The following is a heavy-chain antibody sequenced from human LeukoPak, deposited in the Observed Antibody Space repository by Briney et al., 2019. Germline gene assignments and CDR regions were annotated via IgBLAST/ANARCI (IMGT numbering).Heavy chain of an antibody. V-gene: IGHV4-4*02. Sequence: PSGTLSLTCAVSGGSISSSNWWSWVRQPPGKGLEWIGYIYYSGSTNYNPSLKSRVTISVDTSKNQFSLKLSSVTAADTAVYYCATELPGSAFDIWGQGTMVTVSS. D-gene: IGHD1-26*01. J-gene: IGHJ3*02. CDR2: IYYSGST. CDR1: GGSISSSNW. CDR3: ATELPGSAFDI.